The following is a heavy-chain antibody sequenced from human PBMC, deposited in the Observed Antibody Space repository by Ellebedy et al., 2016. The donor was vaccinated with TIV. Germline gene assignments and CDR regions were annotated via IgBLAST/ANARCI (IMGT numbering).Heavy chain of an antibody. J-gene: IGHJ4*02. Sequence: GESLKISCAASGFIFSSYWLSWVRQAPGKGLEWVASIKEDGSHKEYVDSVEGRFAISRENAKNFLYLQVTSLRAEDTAVYYCAKLRWWQSEFDFWGQGTLVTVSS. V-gene: IGHV3-7*03. CDR3: AKLRWWQSEFDF. D-gene: IGHD5-24*01. CDR2: IKEDGSHK. CDR1: GFIFSSYW.